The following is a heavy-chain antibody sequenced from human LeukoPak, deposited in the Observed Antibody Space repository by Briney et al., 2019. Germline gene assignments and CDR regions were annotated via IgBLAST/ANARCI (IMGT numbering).Heavy chain of an antibody. CDR1: GFTFSDYF. J-gene: IGHJ6*02. Sequence: GGSLRLSCAASGFTFSDYFMSWICQAQGKGLEWVSYVSSSGSTIYYADSVKGRFTISRDNAKNSLYVQMNSLRAEDTAVYYSARVGYYGMDVWGQGTTVTVSS. CDR2: VSSSGSTI. V-gene: IGHV3-11*01. CDR3: ARVGYYGMDV.